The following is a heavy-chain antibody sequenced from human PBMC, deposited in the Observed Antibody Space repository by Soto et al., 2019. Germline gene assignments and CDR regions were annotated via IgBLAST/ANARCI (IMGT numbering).Heavy chain of an antibody. J-gene: IGHJ4*02. Sequence: NVSCKASGFTFTRSAIQWVLQARGQRLEWIGWIVVGSGNTNYAQKFQERVTITRDMSTSTAYMELSSLRSEDTAVYYCAFISFFGHSHLFIDFRGPGTLVT. CDR1: GFTFTRSA. D-gene: IGHD3-10*02. V-gene: IGHV1-58*02. CDR3: AFISFFGHSHLFIDF. CDR2: IVVGSGNT.